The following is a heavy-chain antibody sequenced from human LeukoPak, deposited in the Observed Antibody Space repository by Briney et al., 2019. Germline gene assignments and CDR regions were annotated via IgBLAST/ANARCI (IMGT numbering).Heavy chain of an antibody. CDR2: ISYDGSNK. CDR3: ARTSAARYAFDI. V-gene: IGHV3-30*03. J-gene: IGHJ3*02. CDR1: GFTFRSYG. D-gene: IGHD6-6*01. Sequence: GRSLRLSCAASGFTFRSYGMHWVRQAPGKGLEWVTVISYDGSNKYYADSVKGRFTISRDNSKNTLYLQMNSLRAEDTAVYYCARTSAARYAFDIWGQGTMVTVSS.